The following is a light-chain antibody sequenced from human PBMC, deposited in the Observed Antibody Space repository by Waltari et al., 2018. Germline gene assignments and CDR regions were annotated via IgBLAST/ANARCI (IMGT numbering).Light chain of an antibody. CDR3: QTWGTGIQV. J-gene: IGLJ3*02. CDR2: VNSDGSH. Sequence: LVLTQSPSASASLAASVKPTCRLPGEYSAYALAWHQQQPLKGPRYLMTVNSDGSHKKGDGISERFSGSSSDVDRYLIISRLQSDDEADYFCQTWGTGIQVFGSGTKLTVL. CDR1: GEYSAYA. V-gene: IGLV4-69*01.